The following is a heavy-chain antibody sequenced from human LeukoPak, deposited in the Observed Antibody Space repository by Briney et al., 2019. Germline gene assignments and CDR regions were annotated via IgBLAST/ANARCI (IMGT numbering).Heavy chain of an antibody. CDR2: ISSSSSYI. D-gene: IGHD3-22*01. Sequence: PWGSLRLSCAASGFTFSSYSMNWVRQALGKGLEWVSSISSSSSYIYYADSVKGRFTISRDNAKNSLYLQMNSLRAEDTAVYYCARAGKYYYDSSGYYPDYYYMDVWGKGTTVTVSS. CDR1: GFTFSSYS. CDR3: ARAGKYYYDSSGYYPDYYYMDV. J-gene: IGHJ6*03. V-gene: IGHV3-21*01.